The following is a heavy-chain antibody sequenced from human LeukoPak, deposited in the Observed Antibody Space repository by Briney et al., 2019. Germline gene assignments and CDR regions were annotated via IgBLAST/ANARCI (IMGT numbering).Heavy chain of an antibody. CDR2: IYVSGTT. D-gene: IGHD1-26*01. V-gene: IGHV3-53*01. CDR1: GFTVRDGY. CDR3: VRDRGSYRPIDY. J-gene: IGHJ4*02. Sequence: GGSLRLSCAASGFTVRDGYMSWVRQAPGKRLEWLAFIYVSGTTFYAASVKGRFTISRDNAENSLYLEMNSLRVEDTAIYYCVRDRGSYRPIDYWGQGTLVTVSS.